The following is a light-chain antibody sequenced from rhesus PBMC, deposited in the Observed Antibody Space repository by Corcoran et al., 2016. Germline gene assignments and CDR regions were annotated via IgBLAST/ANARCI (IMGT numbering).Light chain of an antibody. V-gene: IGKV1-21*01. J-gene: IGKJ4*01. CDR2: KAS. CDR1: QGLSSW. Sequence: DIQMTQSPSSLSASVGDRVTITCRASQGLSSWLAWYQQKPGKAPNLLIYKASSLQTGVPSRFSGSGSGTEFNLIISSLQPEDCATYYCQQYASAPLSFGGGTKLEIK. CDR3: QQYASAPLS.